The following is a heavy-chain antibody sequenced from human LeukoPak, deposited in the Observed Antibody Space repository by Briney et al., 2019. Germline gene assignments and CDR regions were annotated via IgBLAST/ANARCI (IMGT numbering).Heavy chain of an antibody. Sequence: ASVKVSCKASGYTFTGYYMHGVRQAPGQGREWMGWINPNSGVTNYAQKFQGRVTMTRDTSISTAYMELSRLRSDDTAVYYCARVPQQLLPTSFDPWGQGTLVTVSS. CDR3: ARVPQQLLPTSFDP. CDR1: GYTFTGYY. D-gene: IGHD6-13*01. J-gene: IGHJ5*02. CDR2: INPNSGVT. V-gene: IGHV1-2*02.